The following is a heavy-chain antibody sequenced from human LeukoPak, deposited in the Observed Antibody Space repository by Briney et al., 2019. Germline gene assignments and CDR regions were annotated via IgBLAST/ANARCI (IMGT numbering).Heavy chain of an antibody. V-gene: IGHV4-34*01. Sequence: SETLSLTCAVYGGSFSGYYWSWIRQPPGKGLEWIGEISHSGSTNYNPSLKSRVSISVDTSKNQFSLKLSSVTAADTAVYYCARTGSTVTMLYPFDHWGQGTLVTASS. CDR1: GGSFSGYY. D-gene: IGHD4-17*01. J-gene: IGHJ4*02. CDR2: ISHSGST. CDR3: ARTGSTVTMLYPFDH.